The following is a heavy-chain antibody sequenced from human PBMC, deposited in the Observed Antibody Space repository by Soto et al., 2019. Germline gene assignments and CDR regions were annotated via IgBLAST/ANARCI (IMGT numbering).Heavy chain of an antibody. Sequence: QVQLVESGGGVVQPGRSLRLSCAASGFTFSTYAIHWVRQAPGKVLEWVAVISYDGANKYYADSVRGRFTISRDNSKNTLFLQMSSLRAEDTAVYYCAKDGGGYNYGYVMLDKYYYGMDVWGQGTTVTVSS. V-gene: IGHV3-30-3*01. D-gene: IGHD5-18*01. J-gene: IGHJ6*02. CDR3: AKDGGGYNYGYVMLDKYYYGMDV. CDR2: ISYDGANK. CDR1: GFTFSTYA.